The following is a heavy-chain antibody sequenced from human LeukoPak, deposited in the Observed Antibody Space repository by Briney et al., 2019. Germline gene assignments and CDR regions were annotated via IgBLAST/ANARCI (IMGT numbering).Heavy chain of an antibody. CDR1: GFTFSSYG. D-gene: IGHD2-2*01. J-gene: IGHJ4*02. Sequence: PGGSLRLSCAASGFTFSSYGMHWVRQAPGKGLEWVAFILYDGSNKYYADSVKGRFTISRDNSKDTLYLQMNSLRAEDTAVYYCANLPAAINNDYWGQGTLVTVSS. CDR2: ILYDGSNK. V-gene: IGHV3-30*02. CDR3: ANLPAAINNDY.